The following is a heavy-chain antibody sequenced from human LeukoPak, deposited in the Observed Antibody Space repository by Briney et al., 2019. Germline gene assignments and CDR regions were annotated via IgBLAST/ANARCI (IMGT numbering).Heavy chain of an antibody. CDR3: ATASDYSNYGSFDY. Sequence: ASVKVSCKVSGYTLTELSMHWVRQAPGKGLEWMGGFDPEDGETIYAQKFQGRVTMTEDTSTDTAYMELSSLRSEDPAVYYCATASDYSNYGSFDYWGQGTLVTVSS. CDR2: FDPEDGET. CDR1: GYTLTELS. V-gene: IGHV1-24*01. D-gene: IGHD4-11*01. J-gene: IGHJ4*02.